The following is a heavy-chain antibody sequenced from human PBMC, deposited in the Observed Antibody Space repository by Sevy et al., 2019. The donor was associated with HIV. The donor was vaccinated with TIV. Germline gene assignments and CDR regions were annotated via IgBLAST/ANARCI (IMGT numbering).Heavy chain of an antibody. CDR1: GFSLSTSGMC. Sequence: SGPTLVKPTQTLTLTCTFSGFSLSTSGMCVSWIRQPPGKALEWLAFIDWDDDKYYSTSLKTRLTISKDTSKNQVVLTMTNMDPVDTAPYYSARGVYGSGSYYPYYFDYWGQGTLVTVSS. CDR2: IDWDDDK. J-gene: IGHJ4*02. D-gene: IGHD3-10*01. V-gene: IGHV2-70*01. CDR3: ARGVYGSGSYYPYYFDY.